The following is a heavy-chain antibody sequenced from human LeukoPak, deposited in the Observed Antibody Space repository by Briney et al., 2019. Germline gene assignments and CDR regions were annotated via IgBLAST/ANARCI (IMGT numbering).Heavy chain of an antibody. CDR3: ARAGHNSNSGGYDF. Sequence: GASVKVSCKPSVYTFIDHYLHWVRQAPGQGLESLGWIDPDTGDTNYPQKFQGRVTMSRDTSSSTAYMELNRLRSDDTAVYHCARAGHNSNSGGYDFWGLGTLVTVSS. V-gene: IGHV1-2*02. CDR1: VYTFIDHY. J-gene: IGHJ4*02. CDR2: IDPDTGDT. D-gene: IGHD3-22*01.